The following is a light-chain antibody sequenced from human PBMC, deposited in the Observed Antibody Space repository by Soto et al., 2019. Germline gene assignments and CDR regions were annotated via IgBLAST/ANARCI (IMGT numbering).Light chain of an antibody. CDR2: GAS. CDR3: QQYGSSSRT. Sequence: EIVLTQSPGTLSLSPGERATLSCRASQSVSSYLAWYQQKPGQAPRLLIYGASSRATGIPDRFSGRGSGTDFSVTIGRLEPEDFAVYYCQQYGSSSRTVGQGTKVEIK. V-gene: IGKV3-20*01. J-gene: IGKJ1*01. CDR1: QSVSSY.